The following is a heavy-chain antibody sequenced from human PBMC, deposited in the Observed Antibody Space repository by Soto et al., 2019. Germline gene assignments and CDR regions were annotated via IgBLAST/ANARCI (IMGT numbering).Heavy chain of an antibody. D-gene: IGHD2-2*03. V-gene: IGHV3-30*03. CDR2: ISYDGSKK. CDR1: GFTFSSYG. J-gene: IGHJ3*02. CDR3: TTGWIRDAFDI. Sequence: QVQLVESGGGVVQPGRSLRLSCAASGFTFSSYGMHWVRQAPGKGLEWVAVISYDGSKKYYADSVKGRFTISRDNSKNTLYLQMNSLRAEDTAVYYSTTGWIRDAFDIWGQGTMVTVSS.